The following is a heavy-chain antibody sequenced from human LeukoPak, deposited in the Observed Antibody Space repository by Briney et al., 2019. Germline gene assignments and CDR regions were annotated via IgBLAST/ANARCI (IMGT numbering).Heavy chain of an antibody. CDR2: INYSGTT. D-gene: IGHD5-18*01. CDR3: ARLRYSQPIYYYMDV. CDR1: GDSISSSRYY. Sequence: PSETLSLTCTVSGDSISSSRYYWPWVRQPPGKGLEWIGSINYSGTTYYNPSLRSRVTISVDTSKNQFSLKLSSVTAADTAIYYCARLRYSQPIYYYMDVWGKGTTVTVSS. V-gene: IGHV4-39*01. J-gene: IGHJ6*03.